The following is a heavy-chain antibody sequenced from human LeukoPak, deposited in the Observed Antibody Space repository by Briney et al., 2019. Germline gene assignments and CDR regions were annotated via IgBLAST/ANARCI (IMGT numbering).Heavy chain of an antibody. CDR1: GGTFSSYA. D-gene: IGHD3-10*01. J-gene: IGHJ4*02. V-gene: IGHV1-69*06. CDR3: ARSKYYYGSGTYYNDY. Sequence: ASVKVSCKASGGTFSSYAISWVRQAPGQGLEWMGGIIPIFGTANYAQKFQGRVTITADKSTSTAYMELSSLRSDDTAVYYCARSKYYYGSGTYYNDYWGQGTLVTVSS. CDR2: IIPIFGTA.